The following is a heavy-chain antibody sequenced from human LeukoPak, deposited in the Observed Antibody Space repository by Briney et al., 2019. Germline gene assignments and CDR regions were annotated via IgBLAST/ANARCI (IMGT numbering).Heavy chain of an antibody. V-gene: IGHV1-2*02. CDR2: INPNTGGT. D-gene: IGHD2-15*01. Sequence: GASVKVSCKTSGYTFTGYYMHWVRQAPGQGLEWMGWINPNTGGTNYAQKFQGRVTMTSDTSISTAYMELSSLKSDDTAMYYCARAICSGGSCYSGPFDPWGQGTLVTVSS. CDR3: ARAICSGGSCYSGPFDP. CDR1: GYTFTGYY. J-gene: IGHJ5*02.